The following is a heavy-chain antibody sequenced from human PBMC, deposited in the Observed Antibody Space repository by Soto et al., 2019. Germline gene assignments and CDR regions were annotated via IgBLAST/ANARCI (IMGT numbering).Heavy chain of an antibody. J-gene: IGHJ6*02. CDR3: ARSYYDSSGYYSNYYYYYGMDV. D-gene: IGHD3-22*01. CDR1: GGTFSSYA. V-gene: IGHV1-69*13. Sequence: GASVKVSCKASGGTFSSYAISWVRQAPGQGLEWMGGIIPIFGTANYAQKFQGRVTITADESTSTAYMELSSLRSEDTAVYYCARSYYDSSGYYSNYYYYYGMDVWGQGTTVTVSS. CDR2: IIPIFGTA.